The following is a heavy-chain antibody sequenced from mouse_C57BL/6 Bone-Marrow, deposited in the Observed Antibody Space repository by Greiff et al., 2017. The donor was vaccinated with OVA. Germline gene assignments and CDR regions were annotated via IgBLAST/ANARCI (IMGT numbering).Heavy chain of an antibody. Sequence: QVQLQQSGAELMKPGASVKLSCKATGYTFTGYWIEWVKQRPGHGLEWIGEILPGSGSTNYNEKFKGKATFTADTSSSTAYMQLSSLTTEDSAIFDSASARADSSGDVGLAYWGHGTLVSVSA. J-gene: IGHJ3*01. CDR2: ILPGSGST. D-gene: IGHD3-2*02. V-gene: IGHV1-9*01. CDR3: ASARADSSGDVGLAY. CDR1: GYTFTGYW.